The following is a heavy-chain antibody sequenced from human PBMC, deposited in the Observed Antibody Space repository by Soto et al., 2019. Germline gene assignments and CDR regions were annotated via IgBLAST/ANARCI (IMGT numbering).Heavy chain of an antibody. CDR2: VAYSGTT. Sequence: QVQLQESGPRLVKPSETLTLTCSVSPGSISSSYWSWIRQPPGRGLEWIGHVAYSGTTKYNPSLKSRGSISVSTSKRQFSLRLTPVTAANTAFYYCAMEAQACYFAPWGQGILVTVSS. V-gene: IGHV4-59*01. D-gene: IGHD2-2*01. CDR3: AMEAQACYFAP. J-gene: IGHJ5*02. CDR1: PGSISSSY.